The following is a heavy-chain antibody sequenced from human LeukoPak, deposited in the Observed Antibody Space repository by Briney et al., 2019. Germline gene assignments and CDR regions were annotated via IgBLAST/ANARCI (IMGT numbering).Heavy chain of an antibody. V-gene: IGHV5-51*01. J-gene: IGHJ5*02. CDR2: IYPGDSDT. CDR3: ARTITAKVGCSGGSCPHGWFDP. Sequence: GESLQISCKGSGYTFTSYWIGWVRQLPGKGLEWMGIIYPGDSDTRYSPSFQGQVTISADKSISTAYLQWSSLKASDTAMYYCARTITAKVGCSGGSCPHGWFDPWGQGTLVTVSS. CDR1: GYTFTSYW. D-gene: IGHD2-15*01.